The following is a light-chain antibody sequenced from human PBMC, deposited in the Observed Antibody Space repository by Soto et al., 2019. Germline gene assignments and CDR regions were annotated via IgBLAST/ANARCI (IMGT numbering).Light chain of an antibody. CDR2: DAS. CDR1: QSVSSSY. J-gene: IGKJ3*01. Sequence: EIVLTQSPGTLSLSPGDRATLSCRASQSVSSSYLAWYQQKPGQAPRLLIYDASSRATGIPDRFSGSGSGTDFTLTLTRLEPEDFAVNYCQQYGNSPATFGPGTKVDIK. CDR3: QQYGNSPAT. V-gene: IGKV3-20*01.